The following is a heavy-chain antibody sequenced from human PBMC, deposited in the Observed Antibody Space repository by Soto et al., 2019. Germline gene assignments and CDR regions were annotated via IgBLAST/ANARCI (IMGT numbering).Heavy chain of an antibody. CDR3: ARDSGSGSYSAFDY. V-gene: IGHV3-7*01. D-gene: IGHD1-26*01. CDR2: IKQDGSNK. Sequence: PGGSLRLSCAASGFTFSSYWMSWVRQAPGKGLEWVANIKQDGSNKYYADSVKGRFTISRDNSKNTLYLQMNSLRAEDTAVYYCARDSGSGSYSAFDYWGQGTLVTVSS. J-gene: IGHJ4*02. CDR1: GFTFSSYW.